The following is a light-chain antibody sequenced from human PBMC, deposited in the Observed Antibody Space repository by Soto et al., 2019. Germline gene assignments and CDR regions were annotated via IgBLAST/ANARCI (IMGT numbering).Light chain of an antibody. CDR3: SSYASSNTQV. J-gene: IGLJ2*01. Sequence: QSALTQPASVSGSPGQSITVSCMGTSSDVGGYNYVSWYQQHPGKAPKLMIHDVSDRPSGVSNRFSGSKSGNTASLTISGLQAEDEAYYYCSSYASSNTQVFGGGTQLTVL. CDR2: DVS. CDR1: SSDVGGYNY. V-gene: IGLV2-14*01.